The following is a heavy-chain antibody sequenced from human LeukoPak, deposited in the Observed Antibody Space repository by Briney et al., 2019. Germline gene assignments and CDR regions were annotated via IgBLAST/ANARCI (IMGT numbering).Heavy chain of an antibody. Sequence: PSETLSLTCEVSGVSISSGNWWSWVRQPPGKGLEWIGQIYHSGSTNYNPPLKSRVTISVDKSKNHFSLRLSSVTAADTAVYYCARENDSGYSLNYWGQGILVTVSS. D-gene: IGHD3-22*01. CDR2: IYHSGST. V-gene: IGHV4-4*02. CDR1: GVSISSGNW. J-gene: IGHJ4*02. CDR3: ARENDSGYSLNY.